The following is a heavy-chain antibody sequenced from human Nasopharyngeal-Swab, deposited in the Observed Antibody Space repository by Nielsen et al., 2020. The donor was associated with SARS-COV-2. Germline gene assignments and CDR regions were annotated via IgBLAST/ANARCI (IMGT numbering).Heavy chain of an antibody. CDR2: ITVIGRSP. V-gene: IGHV3-23*01. CDR1: GFTFSTYW. CDR3: AKGQGADWYFDL. J-gene: IGHJ2*01. Sequence: GESLKISCAASGFTFSTYWMHWVRQAPGKGLEWVSGITVIGRSPYYADSVKGRFTLSRDNSKNTLYLQMNSLRAEDTAVYYCAKGQGADWYFDLWGRGTLVTVSS.